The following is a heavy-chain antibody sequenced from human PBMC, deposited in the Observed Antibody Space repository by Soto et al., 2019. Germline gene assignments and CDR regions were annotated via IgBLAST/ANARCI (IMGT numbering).Heavy chain of an antibody. D-gene: IGHD6-13*01. Sequence: SETLSLTRNVSGVTIRGYCWNWIRQPPGKTLEWIGSIYYTGGTNYNPSLKSRVTISVDKSKNHFSLKFNSLTAADTAVYYCASGTLNTIAPPDAWGHATL. CDR1: GVTIRGYC. CDR3: ASGTLNTIAPPDA. J-gene: IGHJ4*03. V-gene: IGHV4-59*01. CDR2: IYYTGGT.